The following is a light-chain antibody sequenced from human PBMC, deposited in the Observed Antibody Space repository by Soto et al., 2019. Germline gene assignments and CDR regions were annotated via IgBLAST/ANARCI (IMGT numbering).Light chain of an antibody. J-gene: IGKJ3*01. Sequence: EIVMPQSPATLSVSPGERDTLSCRASQSVSSNLAWYQQKPGQAPRLLIYCSSTRATGIPARFSGSGSGTEFTLTISSLQSEDFAVYYFQQYNKWPFTFGPGNKVDIK. CDR2: CSS. CDR1: QSVSSN. V-gene: IGKV3D-15*01. CDR3: QQYNKWPFT.